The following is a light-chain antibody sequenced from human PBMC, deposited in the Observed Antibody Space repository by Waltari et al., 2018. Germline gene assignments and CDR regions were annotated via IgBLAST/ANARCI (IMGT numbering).Light chain of an antibody. J-gene: IGKJ2*01. CDR2: WAS. CDR1: QTVFNRSKNRNS. CDR3: HQYYTLPYT. V-gene: IGKV4-1*01. Sequence: DIVMTQSPDSLAVSLGGRATISVKSSQTVFNRSKNRNSLAWYQQKSGQPPKLLIYWASTRESGVPDRFTGRGSGTDFSLTISSLQAEDVAPYFCHQYYTLPYTFGQGTKLEI.